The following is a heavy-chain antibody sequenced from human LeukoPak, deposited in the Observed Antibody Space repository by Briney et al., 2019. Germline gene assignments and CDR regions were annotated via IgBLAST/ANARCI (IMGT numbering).Heavy chain of an antibody. Sequence: PGGSLRLSCAASGFTFSSYGMHWVRQAPGKGLEWVAVISYDGSNKYYADSVKGRFTISRDNSKNTLYLQMNSLRAEDTAVYYCARDWSTVTFSRSAFDIWGQGTMVTVSS. CDR1: GFTFSSYG. V-gene: IGHV3-30*03. D-gene: IGHD4-17*01. CDR3: ARDWSTVTFSRSAFDI. J-gene: IGHJ3*02. CDR2: ISYDGSNK.